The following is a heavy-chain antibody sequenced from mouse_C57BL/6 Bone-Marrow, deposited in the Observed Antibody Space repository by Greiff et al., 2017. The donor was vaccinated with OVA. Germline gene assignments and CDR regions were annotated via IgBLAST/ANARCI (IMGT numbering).Heavy chain of an antibody. V-gene: IGHV6-3*01. CDR3: TGSYYYGTKSLYYFDY. CDR1: GFTFSNYW. J-gene: IGHJ2*01. CDR2: IRLKSDNYAT. Sequence: EVKLVESGGGLVQPGGSMKLSCVASGFTFSNYWMNWVRQSPEKGLEWVAQIRLKSDNYATHYAESVKGRFTISRDDSKSSVYLQMNNLRAEDTGIYYCTGSYYYGTKSLYYFDYWGQGTTLTVSS. D-gene: IGHD1-1*01.